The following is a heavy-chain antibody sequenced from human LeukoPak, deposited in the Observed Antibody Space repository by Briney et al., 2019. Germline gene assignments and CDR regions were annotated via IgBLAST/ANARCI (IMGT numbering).Heavy chain of an antibody. CDR1: GGSISSGGYY. CDR2: IYYSGST. J-gene: IGHJ4*02. V-gene: IGHV4-31*03. D-gene: IGHD3-10*01. Sequence: SQTLSLTCTVSGGSISSGGYYWSWIRQHPGKGLEWLGYIYYSGSTYYNPSLKSRVTISVDTSKNQFSLKLSSVTAADTAVYYCARDGSGSYYIDYWGQGTLVTVSS. CDR3: ARDGSGSYYIDY.